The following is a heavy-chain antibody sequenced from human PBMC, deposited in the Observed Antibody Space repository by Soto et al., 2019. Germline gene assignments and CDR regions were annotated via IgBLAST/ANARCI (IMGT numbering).Heavy chain of an antibody. CDR3: ARDHTKWLNDAYDL. CDR1: GYTFMHYD. CDR2: ISPSTGKA. V-gene: IGHV1-18*01. D-gene: IGHD1-1*01. J-gene: IGHJ3*01. Sequence: QVQLVQSGADVKKPGASVKLSCKASGYTFMHYDIGWVRQAPGQRPEWLGRISPSTGKADYPQKFQGRVTMTTDTSTTTAYMEMRSLRPDDTAVYYCARDHTKWLNDAYDLWGQGTMVTVSS.